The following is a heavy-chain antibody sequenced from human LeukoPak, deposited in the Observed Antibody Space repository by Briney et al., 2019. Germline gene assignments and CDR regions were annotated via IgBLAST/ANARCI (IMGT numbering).Heavy chain of an antibody. V-gene: IGHV3-48*03. Sequence: GGSLSLFCTASGFTFSSYKMNWVRQAPGKGLEWVSYISSSGSTIYYADSVKGRFTISRDNAKKSLYLQMNSLRAEDTAVYYCGRATYYDFWCDPYGMDVWGQGSTVTVSS. J-gene: IGHJ6*02. CDR1: GFTFSSYK. D-gene: IGHD3-3*01. CDR3: GRATYYDFWCDPYGMDV. CDR2: ISSSGSTI.